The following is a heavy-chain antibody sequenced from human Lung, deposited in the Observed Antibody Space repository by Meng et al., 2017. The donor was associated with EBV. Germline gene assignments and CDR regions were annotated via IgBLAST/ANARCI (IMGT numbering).Heavy chain of an antibody. J-gene: IGHJ4*02. CDR3: ARESGRGYTPDY. CDR1: GGAFSRSA. CDR2: FLPILGAP. V-gene: IGHV1-69*01. Sequence: QVQVVQSGPEVXXXXXXVKXSCKTSGGAFSRSAISWVRQAPGQGLEWMGGFLPILGAPNYAETFQDRVTITADESTSTAYMELSSLTSEDTAVYYCARESGRGYTPDYWGQGTLVTVSS. D-gene: IGHD3-10*01.